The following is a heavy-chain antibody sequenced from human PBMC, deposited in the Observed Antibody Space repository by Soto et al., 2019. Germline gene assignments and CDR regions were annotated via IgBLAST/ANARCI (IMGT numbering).Heavy chain of an antibody. CDR1: GGPFSTSA. V-gene: IGHV1-69*12. J-gene: IGHJ6*02. CDR3: ARDKDRQQLGGNYYYILDV. D-gene: IGHD3-3*02. CDR2: IMPIFATP. Sequence: VQLMQSGAEVKKPGSSVKVSCKASGGPFSTSAISWVRQAPGEGLEWVGGIMPIFATPDYAQKFQGRVTISADESTATAYLELTSLTTDDTAVYYCARDKDRQQLGGNYYYILDVWGQGTAITVSS.